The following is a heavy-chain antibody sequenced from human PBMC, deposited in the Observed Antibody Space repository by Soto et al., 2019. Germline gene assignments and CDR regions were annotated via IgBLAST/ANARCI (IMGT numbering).Heavy chain of an antibody. CDR3: ARRRRRYDLNPDNWFDP. CDR1: GGSFSGYY. J-gene: IGHJ5*02. D-gene: IGHD3-3*01. V-gene: IGHV4-34*01. CDR2: INHSGST. Sequence: PSETLSLTCAVYGGSFSGYYWSWIRQPPGKGLEWIGEINHSGSTNYNPSLKSRVTISVDTSKNQFSLKLSSVTAADTAVYYCARRRRRYDLNPDNWFDPWGQGTLVTVSS.